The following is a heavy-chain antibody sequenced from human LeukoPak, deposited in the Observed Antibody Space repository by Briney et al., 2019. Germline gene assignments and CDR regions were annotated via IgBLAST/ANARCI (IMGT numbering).Heavy chain of an antibody. D-gene: IGHD6-19*01. CDR2: IYYSGGT. CDR3: ARGPNSGWSGTPFDY. CDR1: GGSISSIIYY. J-gene: IGHJ4*02. V-gene: IGHV4-39*07. Sequence: SETLSLTCSVSGGSISSIIYYWGWLRLPPGKGLEWIGSIYYSGGTYYNPPLKSRVTISVDTSKNQFSLKLSSVTAADTAVYYCARGPNSGWSGTPFDYWGQGTLVTVSS.